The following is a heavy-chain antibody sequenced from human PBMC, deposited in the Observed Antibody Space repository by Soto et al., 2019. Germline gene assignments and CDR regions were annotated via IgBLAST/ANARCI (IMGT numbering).Heavy chain of an antibody. V-gene: IGHV3-21*01. CDR3: ARGEGTYYYYGMDG. CDR2: ISSSSSYI. J-gene: IGHJ6*02. Sequence: GGSLRLSCAASGFTFSSYSMNWVRQAPGKGLEWVSSISSSSSYIYYADSVKGRFTISRDNAKNSLYLQMNSLRAEDTAVYYCARGEGTYYYYGMDGWGQGNTVTVSS. D-gene: IGHD3-10*01. CDR1: GFTFSSYS.